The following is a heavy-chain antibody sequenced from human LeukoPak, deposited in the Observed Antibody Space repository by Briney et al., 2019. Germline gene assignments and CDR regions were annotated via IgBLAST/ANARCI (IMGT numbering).Heavy chain of an antibody. Sequence: GGSLRLSCTASGFSFSGHWMHWARQLPGKGLVLVSRISPTGSTTSYADSVKGRFTVSRDNAKNTLYLQVNNLRAEDTAVYYCARGPNSNWSGLDFWGQGTLVTVSS. CDR3: ARGPNSNWSGLDF. CDR2: ISPTGSTT. V-gene: IGHV3-74*01. CDR1: GFSFSGHW. J-gene: IGHJ4*02. D-gene: IGHD6-6*01.